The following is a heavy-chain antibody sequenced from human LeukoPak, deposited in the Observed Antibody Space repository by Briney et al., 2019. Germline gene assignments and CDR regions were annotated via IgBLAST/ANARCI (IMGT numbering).Heavy chain of an antibody. CDR2: IYHGGAT. J-gene: IGHJ1*01. CDR3: ARTTDSSGFSSFQY. Sequence: KPSETLSLTCTVSGHSIINSYYWGWIRQPPGKGLEWIGSIYHGGATYYNPSLKSRITISIDTSKNLFSLTLNSVTAADTAVYYCARTTDSSGFSSFQYWGQGTLVTVSS. CDR1: GHSIINSYY. V-gene: IGHV4-38-2*02. D-gene: IGHD3-22*01.